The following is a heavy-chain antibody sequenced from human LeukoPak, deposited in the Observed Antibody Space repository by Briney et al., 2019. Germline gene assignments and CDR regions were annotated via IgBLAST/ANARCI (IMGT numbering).Heavy chain of an antibody. V-gene: IGHV4-39*01. D-gene: IGHD3-3*01. CDR1: GGSISSSSYY. CDR3: ATITIFGVVTLGAFDI. J-gene: IGHJ3*02. CDR2: IYYSGST. Sequence: SETLSLTCTVSGGSISSSSYYWGWIRQPPGMGLEWVGSIYYSGSTYYNPSLKSRATISVDTSKNQFSLKLSSVTAADTAVYYCATITIFGVVTLGAFDIWGQGTMVTVSS.